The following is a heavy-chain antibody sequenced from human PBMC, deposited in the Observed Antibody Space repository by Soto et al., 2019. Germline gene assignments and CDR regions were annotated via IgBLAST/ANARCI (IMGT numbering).Heavy chain of an antibody. Sequence: SETLSLTCTVSGGPTSYYWSWIRQPAGKALECIGRIYTSASANYSPCLKSRVTESIDTSKNQFCLKLSSVTAADTAGYFCAGGIVDFWSGRHYFDYWGQGTLVAVSS. J-gene: IGHJ4*02. CDR3: AGGIVDFWSGRHYFDY. V-gene: IGHV4-4*07. CDR1: GGPTSYY. CDR2: IYTSASA. D-gene: IGHD3-3*01.